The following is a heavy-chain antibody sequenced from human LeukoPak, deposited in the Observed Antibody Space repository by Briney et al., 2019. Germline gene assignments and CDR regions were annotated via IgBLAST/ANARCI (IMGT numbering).Heavy chain of an antibody. J-gene: IGHJ6*02. D-gene: IGHD3-16*01. V-gene: IGHV3-48*01. CDR2: ISSSNTVT. CDR1: GFTFSSYS. Sequence: GGSLRLSCAASGFTFSSYSMNWVRQAPGKGLEWVSYISSSNTVTYYADSVKRRFTISRDNAKNSLYLQKNRLRAEDTAVYFFARAYGGGDVWGQGTTVTVSS. CDR3: ARAYGGGDV.